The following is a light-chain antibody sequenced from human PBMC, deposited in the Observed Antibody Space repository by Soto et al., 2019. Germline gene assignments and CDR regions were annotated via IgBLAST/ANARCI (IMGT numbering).Light chain of an antibody. CDR3: PQSYSTPRT. CDR2: AAF. V-gene: IGKV1-39*01. J-gene: IGKJ1*01. CDR1: QSISNY. Sequence: DLQMTQSPSSLSASVGDRVTITCRASQSISNYLNWYQQKPGKAPNLLIYAAFSLHSEVPSRFSGRGSGTDFTLTIRSLQPEDFATYYCPQSYSTPRTFGQGTTVEIK.